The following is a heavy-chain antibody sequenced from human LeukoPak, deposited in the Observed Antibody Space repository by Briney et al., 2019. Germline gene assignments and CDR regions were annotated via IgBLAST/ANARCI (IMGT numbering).Heavy chain of an antibody. CDR1: GYTFTNYW. Sequence: GASLKISCKCSGYTFTNYWIFWVRQMPEKRLEWMGIIYPGDSDTRYSPSFQGQVTISADESSTTAYVQWSSLKASDTAMYYCARHEDSSSDDYWGQGTLVTVSS. J-gene: IGHJ4*02. D-gene: IGHD6-6*01. CDR3: ARHEDSSSDDY. V-gene: IGHV5-51*01. CDR2: IYPGDSDT.